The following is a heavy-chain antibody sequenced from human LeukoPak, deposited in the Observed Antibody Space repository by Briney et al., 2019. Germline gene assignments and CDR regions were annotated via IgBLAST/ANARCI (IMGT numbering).Heavy chain of an antibody. CDR2: ISYDGSNK. Sequence: GSLRLSFAASGFPFSSYGMHWVRQAPSKGLEWVAVISYDGSNKYYADSVKGRFTISRDNSKNTLYLQMNSLRAEDTAVYYCAKSEDSSGYSQFDYWGQGTLVTVSS. CDR3: AKSEDSSGYSQFDY. D-gene: IGHD3-22*01. J-gene: IGHJ4*02. CDR1: GFPFSSYG. V-gene: IGHV3-30*18.